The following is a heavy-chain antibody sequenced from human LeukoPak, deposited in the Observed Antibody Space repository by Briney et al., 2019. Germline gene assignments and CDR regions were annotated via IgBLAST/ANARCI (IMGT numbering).Heavy chain of an antibody. CDR2: TNPNTGGT. J-gene: IGHJ6*02. V-gene: IGHV1-2*02. CDR3: ARLSVTRYNIKYGMDV. Sequence: GASVNVSCKASGYMFSDYYMHWVRQAPGQGLEWMGWTNPNTGGTKSEQKFQGRVTLTRDTSINTVYLELNSLTSDDTAVYYCARLSVTRYNIKYGMDVWGQGTTVTVSS. CDR1: GYMFSDYY. D-gene: IGHD4-17*01.